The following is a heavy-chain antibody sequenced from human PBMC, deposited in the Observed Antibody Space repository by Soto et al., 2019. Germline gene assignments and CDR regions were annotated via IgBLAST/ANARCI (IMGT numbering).Heavy chain of an antibody. D-gene: IGHD3-10*01. V-gene: IGHV3-30-3*01. CDR3: AREAPGVRGNYFDY. CDR1: GFTFSSYA. Sequence: QVQLVESGGGVVQPGRSLRLSCAASGFTFSSYAMHWVRQAPGKGLEWVAVISYDGSNKYYADSVKGRFTISRDNSKNTLYLQMNSLRAEDTAVYYCAREAPGVRGNYFDYWGQGTLVTVSS. J-gene: IGHJ4*02. CDR2: ISYDGSNK.